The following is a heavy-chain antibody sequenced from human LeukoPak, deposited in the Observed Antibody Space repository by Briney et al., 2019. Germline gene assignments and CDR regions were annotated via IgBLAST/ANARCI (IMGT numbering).Heavy chain of an antibody. CDR3: ARDSGSQGRYFQH. CDR1: GGSISSYY. CDR2: IYSSGST. Sequence: SETLSLTCSVSGGSISSYYWSWIWQPAGKGLEWIGRIYSSGSTYYNPSLKSRVTMSVDTSKNQFSLKLSSVTAADTAVYFCARDSGSQGRYFQHWGQGTLVTVSS. V-gene: IGHV4-4*07. D-gene: IGHD1-26*01. J-gene: IGHJ1*01.